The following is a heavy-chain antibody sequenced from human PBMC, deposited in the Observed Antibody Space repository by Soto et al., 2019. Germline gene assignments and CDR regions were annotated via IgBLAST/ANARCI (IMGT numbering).Heavy chain of an antibody. D-gene: IGHD2-2*01. CDR2: IYYSGST. J-gene: IGHJ4*02. Sequence: SDTLSLTCTVSGGSISSGAYYWSWIRQHPGKGLEWIGYIYYSGSTNYNPSLKSRVTTTVDTSKNQFSLKLSSVTAADTAVYYCARLDIVVVPAAIDYWGQGTLVTVSS. V-gene: IGHV4-31*03. CDR1: GGSISSGAYY. CDR3: ARLDIVVVPAAIDY.